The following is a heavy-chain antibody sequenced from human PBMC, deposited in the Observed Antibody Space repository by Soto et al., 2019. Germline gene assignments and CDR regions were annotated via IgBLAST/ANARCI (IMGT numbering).Heavy chain of an antibody. CDR1: GFTFSNYG. CDR2: ISYDGSNK. J-gene: IGHJ4*02. Sequence: QVQLVESGGGVVQPGRSLRLSCAASGFTFSNYGIHWVRQAPGKGLEWVAIISYDGSNKYYADSVKGRFTISRDNSKNTLYLQMNSLRVEDTAVYYCAKGGGWVEVPADDIVDYWGQGTLVTVSS. V-gene: IGHV3-30*18. D-gene: IGHD2-2*01. CDR3: AKGGGWVEVPADDIVDY.